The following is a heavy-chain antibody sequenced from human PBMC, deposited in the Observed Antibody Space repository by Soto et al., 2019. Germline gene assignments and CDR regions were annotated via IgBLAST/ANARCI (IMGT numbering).Heavy chain of an antibody. CDR1: GFPFSHYW. CDR2: INPAGTIT. CDR3: TSDTCGLRDT. V-gene: IGHV3-74*01. J-gene: IGHJ5*02. D-gene: IGHD2-21*01. Sequence: MQMVESGGGSVQPGGSLRLSCAASGFPFSHYWMHWVRQTPGKGLVWVSRINPAGTITNYAYPVEGRFTISRDNADSALVLQMNSLSAEDTAIYYCTSDTCGLRDTWGQGTLVTVSS.